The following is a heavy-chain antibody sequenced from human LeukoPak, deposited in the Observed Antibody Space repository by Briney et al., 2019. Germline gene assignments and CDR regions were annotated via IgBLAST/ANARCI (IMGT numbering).Heavy chain of an antibody. CDR2: ISGSDYST. J-gene: IGHJ4*02. Sequence: GGSLRLSCAASGFTFSVYAMSWVRQAPGKGLEWVSAISGSDYSTYYADSVKGRFPISRDNSENTLYLQMNSLRAEDTAVYYCARDFGELDYWGQGTLVTVSS. CDR3: ARDFGELDY. CDR1: GFTFSVYA. V-gene: IGHV3-23*01. D-gene: IGHD3-3*01.